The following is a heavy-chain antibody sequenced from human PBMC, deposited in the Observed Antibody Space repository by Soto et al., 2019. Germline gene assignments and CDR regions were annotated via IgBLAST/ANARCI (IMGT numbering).Heavy chain of an antibody. CDR1: GYTFTSYA. Sequence: ASVKVSCKASGYTFTSYAMHWVRQAPGQRLEWMGWINAGNGNTKYSQKFQGRVTITRDTSASTAYMELSSLRSEDTAVYYCARVPCSTSCYIAEYYYGMDVWGQGTTVTVYS. V-gene: IGHV1-3*01. CDR3: ARVPCSTSCYIAEYYYGMDV. CDR2: INAGNGNT. D-gene: IGHD2-2*02. J-gene: IGHJ6*02.